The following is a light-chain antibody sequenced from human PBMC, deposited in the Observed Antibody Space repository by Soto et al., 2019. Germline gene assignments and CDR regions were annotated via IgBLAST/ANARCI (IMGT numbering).Light chain of an antibody. CDR2: DVS. Sequence: QSALTQPRSVSGSPGQSVTISCTGTTRDVGGYNYVSWYQQHPGKAPELMIYDVSKRPSGVPDRLSGSKSGNTASLTISGLQAEDEADYYCCSFAGSYTWVFGGGTKLTVL. CDR1: TRDVGGYNY. V-gene: IGLV2-11*01. CDR3: CSFAGSYTWV. J-gene: IGLJ3*02.